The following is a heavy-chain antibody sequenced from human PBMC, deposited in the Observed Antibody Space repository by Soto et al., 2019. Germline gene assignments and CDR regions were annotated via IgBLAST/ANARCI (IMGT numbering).Heavy chain of an antibody. D-gene: IGHD6-13*01. CDR3: ARDRAGIAAAGFDP. CDR2: IYYSGST. Sequence: TSETLSLTCTVSGGSISSYYWSWIRQPPGKGLEWIGYIYYSGSTNYNPSLKSRVTISVDTSRNQFSLKLSSVTAADTAVYYSARDRAGIAAAGFDPWGQGTLVT. J-gene: IGHJ5*02. V-gene: IGHV4-59*01. CDR1: GGSISSYY.